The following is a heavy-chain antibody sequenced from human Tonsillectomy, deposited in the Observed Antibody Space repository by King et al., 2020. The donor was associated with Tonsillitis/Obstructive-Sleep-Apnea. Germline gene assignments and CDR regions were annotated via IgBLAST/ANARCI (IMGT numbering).Heavy chain of an antibody. V-gene: IGHV4-59*01. D-gene: IGHD2-8*01. Sequence: VQLQESGPGLVKPSETLSLTCTVSGGSISSYYWSWLRQPPGKRLEWIGYIYYSGNTNYNPSLKSRVTISVDTSKNQFSLKLSYVTAADTAVYYCARDMVLEVGGDAFDIWGQGTMVTVSS. J-gene: IGHJ3*02. CDR3: ARDMVLEVGGDAFDI. CDR2: IYYSGNT. CDR1: GGSISSYY.